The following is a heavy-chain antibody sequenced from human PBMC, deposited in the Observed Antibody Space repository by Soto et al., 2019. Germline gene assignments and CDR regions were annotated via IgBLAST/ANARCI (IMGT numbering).Heavy chain of an antibody. D-gene: IGHD2-2*02. V-gene: IGHV4-59*02. J-gene: IGHJ5*02. Sequence: PSETLSLTCSFSGDSVTSHYLTWIRQSPEKGLEWIGYMHYTGFSHYNPSLKSRLTISVDRSKNQFSLRLTSVTAADTAIYYCASLYCTRTSCYINPWGQGTLVTVSS. CDR3: ASLYCTRTSCYINP. CDR1: GDSVTSHY. CDR2: MHYTGFS.